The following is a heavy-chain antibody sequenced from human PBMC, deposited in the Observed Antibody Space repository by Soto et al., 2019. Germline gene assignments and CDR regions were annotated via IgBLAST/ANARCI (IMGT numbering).Heavy chain of an antibody. D-gene: IGHD3-16*01. CDR1: GFTFSSCA. CDR3: AKVVGDGNDYHDF. V-gene: IGHV3-23*01. Sequence: GGSLRLSCAASGFTFSSCAMGWVRQAPGKGLEWVSGISGNGGSTYYADSVKGRFTISRDTSKNTLYLQMDSLGAEDTAIYYCAKVVGDGNDYHDFWGQGTLVTLSS. J-gene: IGHJ4*02. CDR2: ISGNGGST.